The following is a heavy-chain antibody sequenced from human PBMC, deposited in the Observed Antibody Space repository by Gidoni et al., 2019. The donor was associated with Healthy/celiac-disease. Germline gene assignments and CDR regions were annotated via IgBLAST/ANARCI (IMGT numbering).Heavy chain of an antibody. V-gene: IGHV3-53*04. CDR1: GFTVSSNY. CDR2: IYSGGST. CDR3: ARGGYTVTSQRYFDL. Sequence: EVQLVESGGGLVQPGGSLRLSCAASGFTVSSNYMSWVRQAPGKGLEWVSVIYSGGSTYYADSVKGRFTISRHNSKNTLYLQMNSLRAEDTAVYYCARGGYTVTSQRYFDLWGRGTLVTVSS. J-gene: IGHJ2*01. D-gene: IGHD4-17*01.